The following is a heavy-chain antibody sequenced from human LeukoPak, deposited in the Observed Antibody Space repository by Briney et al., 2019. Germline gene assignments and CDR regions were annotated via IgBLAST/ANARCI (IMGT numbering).Heavy chain of an antibody. V-gene: IGHV3-23*01. J-gene: IGHJ4*02. D-gene: IGHD3-3*01. CDR1: GFTFKIYT. Sequence: GGSLRLSCAAFGFTFKIYTMNWVRQAPGKGLEWLSSISYSGDNRGGNTYYADSVRGRVSISRDTSQNTVFLQMSSLRVDDTAAYYCVGTFTVFGVVATIAWGQGTLVTVSS. CDR2: ISYSGDNRGGNT. CDR3: VGTFTVFGVVATIA.